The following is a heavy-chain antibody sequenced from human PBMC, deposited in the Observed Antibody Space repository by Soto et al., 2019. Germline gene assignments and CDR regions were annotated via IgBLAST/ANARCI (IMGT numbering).Heavy chain of an antibody. CDR3: AGGGRGITMGRGVIIPAGGPFDY. CDR2: IYYSGST. Sequence: QVQLQESGPGLVKPSQTLSLTCTVSGGSISSGDYYWSWIRQPPGKGLEWIGYIYYSGSTYYNPSLKCRVNISVDTAKIQFSMKLSSVTAADRVVYYCAGGGRGITMGRGVIIPAGGPFDYWGQGNLVTVSS. V-gene: IGHV4-30-4*01. J-gene: IGHJ4*02. CDR1: GGSISSGDYY. D-gene: IGHD3-10*01.